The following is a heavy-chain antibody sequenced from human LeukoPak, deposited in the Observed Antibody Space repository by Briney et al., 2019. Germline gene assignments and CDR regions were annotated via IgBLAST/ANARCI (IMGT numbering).Heavy chain of an antibody. CDR3: ATLSTVTTDDAFDI. V-gene: IGHV1-2*02. Sequence: GASVKVSCKASGYTFTGYYMHWVRQAPGQGLEWMGWINPNSGGTNYAQKFQGRVTMTRDTSISTAYMELSRLRSDDTAVYYCATLSTVTTDDAFDIWGQGTMVTVSS. J-gene: IGHJ3*02. D-gene: IGHD4-17*01. CDR2: INPNSGGT. CDR1: GYTFTGYY.